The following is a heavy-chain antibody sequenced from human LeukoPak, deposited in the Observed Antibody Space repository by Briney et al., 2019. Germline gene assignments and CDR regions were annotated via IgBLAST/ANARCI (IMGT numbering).Heavy chain of an antibody. CDR1: GFSFSSYS. J-gene: IGHJ4*02. CDR2: ISHSSRNI. D-gene: IGHD3-10*01. Sequence: PGGSLRFSCAASGFSFSSYSMNWVRQAPGKGLEWVSYISHSSRNIYYADSVKGRFTISRDNAKNSLYLQMNSLRAEETAVYYCARDRYYGSGSHWGQGTLVTVSS. V-gene: IGHV3-48*01. CDR3: ARDRYYGSGSH.